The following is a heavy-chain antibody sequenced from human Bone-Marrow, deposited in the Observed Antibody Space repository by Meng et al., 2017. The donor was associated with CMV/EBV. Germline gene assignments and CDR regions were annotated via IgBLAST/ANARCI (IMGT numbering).Heavy chain of an antibody. D-gene: IGHD3-22*01. V-gene: IGHV3-30*02. CDR3: AKRGDSSGTYAMDV. J-gene: IGHJ6*02. Sequence: LSLTCAASGFTFSSYDMHWVRQAPGKGLEWVANIRFDGTNKYHADSVKGRFTISRDNSKNTLYLQMKSLRAEDTAVYYCAKRGDSSGTYAMDVWGQGTTVTVSS. CDR2: IRFDGTNK. CDR1: GFTFSSYD.